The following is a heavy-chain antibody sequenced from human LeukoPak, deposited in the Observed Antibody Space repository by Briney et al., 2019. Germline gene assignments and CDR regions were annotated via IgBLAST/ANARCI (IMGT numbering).Heavy chain of an antibody. CDR1: GLTCSNAR. Sequence: GVSLTLPCATSGLTCSNARVRWVRRAPGEGREWGSCIKSNTDGETTDYAAPVKGRFTISRDVPDDTLYLQMTSLKTEETAVYSWATALGCSATTCYKSFDIWGQGTMVTVYS. CDR3: ATALGCSATTCYKSFDI. CDR2: IKSNTDGETT. D-gene: IGHD2-2*02. J-gene: IGHJ3*02. V-gene: IGHV3-15*01.